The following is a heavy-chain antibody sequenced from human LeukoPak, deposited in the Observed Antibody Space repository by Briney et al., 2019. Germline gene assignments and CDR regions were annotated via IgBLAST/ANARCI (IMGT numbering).Heavy chain of an antibody. CDR3: ARNGDYYEKSGYYYLFDF. D-gene: IGHD3-22*01. Sequence: SETLSLTCTVSGGSINNYYWSWTRQPPGKGLEYIGYIYYSGSANYNPSLKSRVTISVDPSKNQFSLKLSSVTAADTAVYYCARNGDYYEKSGYYYLFDFWGQGTLVTVSS. CDR1: GGSINNYY. CDR2: IYYSGSA. J-gene: IGHJ4*02. V-gene: IGHV4-59*01.